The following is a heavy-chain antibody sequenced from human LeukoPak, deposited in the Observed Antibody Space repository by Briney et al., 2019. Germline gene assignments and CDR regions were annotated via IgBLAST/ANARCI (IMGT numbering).Heavy chain of an antibody. CDR3: ARGLQSGFSPLLQY. J-gene: IGHJ4*02. Sequence: ASVKVSYKASGGTFSSYAISWVRQAPGQGLEWMGGIIPIFGTANYAQKFQGRVTITADESTSTAYMELSSLRSEDTAVYYCARGLQSGFSPLLQYWGQGTLVTVSS. CDR1: GGTFSSYA. D-gene: IGHD3-3*01. V-gene: IGHV1-69*13. CDR2: IIPIFGTA.